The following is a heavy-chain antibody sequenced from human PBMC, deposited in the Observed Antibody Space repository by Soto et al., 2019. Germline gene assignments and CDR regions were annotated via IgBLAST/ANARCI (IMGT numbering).Heavy chain of an antibody. J-gene: IGHJ6*02. D-gene: IGHD3-3*01. Sequence: PGGSLRLSCAASGFTFSSYGMHWVRQAPGKGLEWVAVIWYDGSNKYYADSVKGRFTISRDNSKNTLYLQMNSLRAEDTAVYYCARDLTLQDYDFWSGYVSGHYGMDVWGQGTTVTVSS. CDR2: IWYDGSNK. CDR1: GFTFSSYG. V-gene: IGHV3-33*01. CDR3: ARDLTLQDYDFWSGYVSGHYGMDV.